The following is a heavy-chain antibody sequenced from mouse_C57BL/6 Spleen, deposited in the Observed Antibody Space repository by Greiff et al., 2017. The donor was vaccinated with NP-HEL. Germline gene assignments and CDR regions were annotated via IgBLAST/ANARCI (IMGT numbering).Heavy chain of an antibody. CDR2: INPSTGGT. CDR1: GYSFTGYY. Sequence: EVQLQQSGPELVKPGASVKISCKASGYSFTGYYMNWVKQSPEKSLEWIGEINPSTGGTTYNQKFKAKATLTVDKSSSTAYMQLKSLTSEDSAVYYCARRYYGSSGAMDYWGQGTSVTVSS. CDR3: ARRYYGSSGAMDY. J-gene: IGHJ4*01. D-gene: IGHD1-1*01. V-gene: IGHV1-42*01.